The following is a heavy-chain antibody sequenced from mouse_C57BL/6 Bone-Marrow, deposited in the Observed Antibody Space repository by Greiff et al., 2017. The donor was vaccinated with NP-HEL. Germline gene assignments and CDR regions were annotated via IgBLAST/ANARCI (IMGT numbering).Heavy chain of an antibody. CDR1: GYAFSSSW. Sequence: LVESGPELVKPGASVKISCKASGYAFSSSWMNWVKQRPGKGLEWIGRIYPGDGDTNYNGKFKGKATLTADKSSSTAYMQLSSLTSEDSAVYFCARSYYYGSHWYFDVWGTGTTVTVSS. CDR3: ARSYYYGSHWYFDV. D-gene: IGHD1-1*01. V-gene: IGHV1-82*01. CDR2: IYPGDGDT. J-gene: IGHJ1*03.